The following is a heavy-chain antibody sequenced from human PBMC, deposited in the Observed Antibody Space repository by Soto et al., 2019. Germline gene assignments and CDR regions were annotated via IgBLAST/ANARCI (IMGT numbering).Heavy chain of an antibody. Sequence: QVQIQQWGAGLLKPSETLSLTCAVYGGSFSGYYWSWIRQPPGKGLEWIGEINHSGSTNYNPSLKSRVTISVDTSKNQFSLKLSSVTAADTAVYYCARGSVVAAHESYFDYWGQGTLVTVSS. CDR3: ARGSVVAAHESYFDY. CDR1: GGSFSGYY. D-gene: IGHD2-15*01. CDR2: INHSGST. V-gene: IGHV4-34*01. J-gene: IGHJ4*02.